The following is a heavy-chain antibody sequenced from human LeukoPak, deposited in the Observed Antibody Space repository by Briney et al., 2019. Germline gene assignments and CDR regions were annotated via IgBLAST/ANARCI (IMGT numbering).Heavy chain of an antibody. D-gene: IGHD1-26*01. CDR1: GTYTLIELS. CDR2: FDPEDGET. Sequence: ASVKVSCKVSGTYTLIELSMHWVRQAPGKGLEWMGGFDPEDGETIYAQKFKGRVTMTEDTSTDTAYMNLSSLRSEDTAVYYCATLLGETHFFDYWGQGTLVTVSS. V-gene: IGHV1-24*01. CDR3: ATLLGETHFFDY. J-gene: IGHJ4*02.